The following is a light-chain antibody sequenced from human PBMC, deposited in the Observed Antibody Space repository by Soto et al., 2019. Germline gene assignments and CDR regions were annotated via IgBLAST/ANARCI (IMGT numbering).Light chain of an antibody. J-gene: IGKJ3*01. V-gene: IGKV3-11*01. CDR2: DAS. CDR1: QSVSSY. CDR3: QQRINWPPGGFT. Sequence: EIVLTQSPATLSSSPGERATLSCRASQSVSSYLAWYQQKPGQALRLLIYDASNRATGIPARFSGSGSGTDFTLTISSLEPEDFAVYYCQQRINWPPGGFTFGPGTKVDIK.